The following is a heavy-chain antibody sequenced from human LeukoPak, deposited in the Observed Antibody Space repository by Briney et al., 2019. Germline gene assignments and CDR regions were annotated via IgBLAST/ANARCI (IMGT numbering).Heavy chain of an antibody. J-gene: IGHJ4*02. Sequence: SETLSLTCAVYGGSFSGYYWSWIRQPPGKGLEWIGEINHSGSTNYNPSLKSRVTISVDTSKNQFSLKLSSVTAADTAVYYCARQWSGSGWYRDYWGQGTLVTVSS. CDR3: ARQWSGSGWYRDY. V-gene: IGHV4-34*01. CDR2: INHSGST. D-gene: IGHD6-19*01. CDR1: GGSFSGYY.